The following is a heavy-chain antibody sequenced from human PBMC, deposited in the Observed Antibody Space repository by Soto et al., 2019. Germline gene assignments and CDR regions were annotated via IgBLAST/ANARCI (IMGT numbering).Heavy chain of an antibody. Sequence: ASVTVSCKASGYTFTSYGIIWVRQAPGQGLEWMGWISAYNGNTNYAQKLQGRVTMTTDTSTSTAYMELRSLRSDDTAVYYCARVPTVVVGLGAFDIWGQGTMVTVSS. CDR1: GYTFTSYG. J-gene: IGHJ3*02. D-gene: IGHD2-21*01. V-gene: IGHV1-18*01. CDR2: ISAYNGNT. CDR3: ARVPTVVVGLGAFDI.